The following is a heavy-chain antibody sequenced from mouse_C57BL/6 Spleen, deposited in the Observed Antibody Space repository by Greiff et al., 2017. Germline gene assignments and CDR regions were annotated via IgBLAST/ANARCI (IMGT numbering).Heavy chain of an antibody. D-gene: IGHD2-4*01. Sequence: VQLQQSGPGLVKPSQSLSLTCSVTGYSITSGYYWNWIRQFPGNNLEWMGYISYDGSNNYNPSLKNRISITRDTSKNQFFLKLNSVTTEDTATYYCAREEIYYDPWGKGTTLTVSS. CDR1: GYSITSGYY. CDR2: ISYDGSN. CDR3: AREEIYYDP. J-gene: IGHJ2*01. V-gene: IGHV3-6*01.